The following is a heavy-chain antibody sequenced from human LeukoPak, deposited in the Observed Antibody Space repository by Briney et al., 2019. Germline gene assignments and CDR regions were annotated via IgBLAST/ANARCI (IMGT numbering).Heavy chain of an antibody. CDR3: ARGCSSTTCYTSGFDY. V-gene: IGHV1-2*02. D-gene: IGHD2-2*02. CDR1: GYTFTGYH. Sequence: ASVKVSCKASGYTFTGYHIYWVRQAPGQGLEWMGRIRPDSGGTNYAQKFQGRVTMTRDTSMSTAYMEVTSLRSDDTAVYYCARGCSSTTCYTSGFDYWGQGTLVTVSS. CDR2: IRPDSGGT. J-gene: IGHJ4*02.